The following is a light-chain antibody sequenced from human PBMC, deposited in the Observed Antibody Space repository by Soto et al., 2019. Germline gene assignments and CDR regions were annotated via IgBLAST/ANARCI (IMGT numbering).Light chain of an antibody. CDR3: SSYRSSSTLYV. V-gene: IGLV2-14*01. CDR2: DVS. J-gene: IGLJ1*01. CDR1: SSDVGAYSY. Sequence: QSVLTQPASVSGSPGQSITISCTGTSSDVGAYSYVSWYQQHPGKAPKLMIYDVSNRPSGVSNRFSGSKSGNTASLTISGLQAEDEADYYCSSYRSSSTLYVIGTGTKVTV.